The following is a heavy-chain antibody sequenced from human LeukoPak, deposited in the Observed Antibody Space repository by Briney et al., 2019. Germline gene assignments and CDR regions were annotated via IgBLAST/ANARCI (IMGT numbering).Heavy chain of an antibody. CDR2: IKQDGSEK. CDR3: AGGSGWLIDY. CDR1: GFTSSSYL. V-gene: IGHV3-7*01. Sequence: PGGSLRLSCAVSGFTSSSYLMNWVRQAPGKGLEWVANIKQDGSEKYYVDSVKGRFTISRDNTKNSLYLQMNSLRAEDTAVYYCAGGSGWLIDYCGQGTLVTVSS. D-gene: IGHD6-19*01. J-gene: IGHJ4*02.